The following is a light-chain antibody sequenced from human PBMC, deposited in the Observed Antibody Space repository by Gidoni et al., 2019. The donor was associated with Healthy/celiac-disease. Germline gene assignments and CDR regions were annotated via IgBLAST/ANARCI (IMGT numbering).Light chain of an antibody. J-gene: IGKJ2*01. CDR1: QSISSW. Sequence: DIQMTQSPSTLSASVGDRVTITCRASQSISSWLAWYQQKPGKAPKLLIYKASSLESGVPSRFSGRGSGTEFTLTISSLQPDAFATYYCQQYNSYLYTFGQGTKLEIK. CDR3: QQYNSYLYT. CDR2: KAS. V-gene: IGKV1-5*03.